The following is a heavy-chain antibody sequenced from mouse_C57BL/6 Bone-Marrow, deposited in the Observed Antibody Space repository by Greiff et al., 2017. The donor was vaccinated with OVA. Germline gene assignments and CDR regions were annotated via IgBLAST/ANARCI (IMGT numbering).Heavy chain of an antibody. CDR2: IRNKANGYTT. V-gene: IGHV7-3*01. CDR3: ARYTLYYVHRGWYFDD. Sequence: EVKLMESGGGLVQPGGSLSLSCAASGFTFTDYYMSWVRQPPGKALEWLGFIRNKANGYTTEYSASVKGRFTISRDNSQSILYLQMNALRAEDSATYYCARYTLYYVHRGWYFDDWGQGTTLTVSS. D-gene: IGHD2-1*01. CDR1: GFTFTDYY. J-gene: IGHJ2*01.